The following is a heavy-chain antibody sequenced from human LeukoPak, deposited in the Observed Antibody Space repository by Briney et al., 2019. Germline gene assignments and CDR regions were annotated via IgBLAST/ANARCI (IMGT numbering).Heavy chain of an antibody. Sequence: SGGSLRLSCAASGFTFSSYAMSWVRQAPGKGLEWVSAISGSGGSTYYADSVKGRFTISRDNSKNTLYVQMNSLRPEDTAIYYCARARGDSSPASRYFDYWGQGAPVTVSS. CDR1: GFTFSSYA. J-gene: IGHJ4*02. CDR2: ISGSGGST. D-gene: IGHD5-18*01. CDR3: ARARGDSSPASRYFDY. V-gene: IGHV3-23*01.